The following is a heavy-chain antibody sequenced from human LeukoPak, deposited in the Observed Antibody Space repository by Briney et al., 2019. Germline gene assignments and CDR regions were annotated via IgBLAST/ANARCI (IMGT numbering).Heavy chain of an antibody. V-gene: IGHV4-4*09. CDR2: ISSSGGT. D-gene: IGHD3-16*01. CDR3: ARLLDWGPFDF. CDR1: XXSISSHY. J-gene: IGHJ4*02. Sequence: PSEXLSLXXTVXXXSISSHYWSWVRQTPEKGLELIGYISSSGGTKYNASLKSRVSISMDTSMNQFSLKLTSVTAADTAVFYCARLLDWGPFDFWGQGTLVTVSS.